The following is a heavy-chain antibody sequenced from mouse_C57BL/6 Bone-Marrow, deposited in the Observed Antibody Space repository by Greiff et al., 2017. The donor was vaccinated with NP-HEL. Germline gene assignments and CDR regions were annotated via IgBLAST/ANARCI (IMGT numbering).Heavy chain of an antibody. J-gene: IGHJ2*01. V-gene: IGHV1-55*01. CDR1: GYTFTSYW. D-gene: IGHD1-1*01. Sequence: QVQLKQPGAELVKPGASVKMSCKASGYTFTSYWITWVKQRPGQGLEWIGDIYPGSGSTNYNEKFKSKATLTVDTSSSTAYMQLSSLTSEDSAVYYCARENLDYYGSSPYFDYWGQGTTLTVSS. CDR3: ARENLDYYGSSPYFDY. CDR2: IYPGSGST.